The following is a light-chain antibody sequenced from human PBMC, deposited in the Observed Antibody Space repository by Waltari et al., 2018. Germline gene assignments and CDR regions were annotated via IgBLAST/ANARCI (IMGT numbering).Light chain of an antibody. CDR1: QSVGTY. CDR3: QQYYRGRT. CDR2: DAS. J-gene: IGKJ1*01. Sequence: EIVLTQSPAILSFSPGERATLSCRASQSVGTYLAWYQQRPGQSPRLLIYDASYRATGIPARFSGSRSETDFTLTISSLQAEDVAVYYCQQYYRGRTFGQGTKVAIK. V-gene: IGKV3-11*01.